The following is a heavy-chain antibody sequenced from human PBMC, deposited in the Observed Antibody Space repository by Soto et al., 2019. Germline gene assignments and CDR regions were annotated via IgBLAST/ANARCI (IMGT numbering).Heavy chain of an antibody. V-gene: IGHV4-30-4*01. CDR3: ARIHFGDEPSYYYYGMDV. Sequence: PSETLSPTCTVSGGSFSSGDYYWSWVRQPPGKGLEWIGYIYYTGSTFNNPSLKSRVSISIDTSKTQFSLKLSSVTAADTAVYYCARIHFGDEPSYYYYGMDVWGQGTTVTVSS. CDR2: IYYTGST. D-gene: IGHD4-17*01. CDR1: GGSFSSGDYY. J-gene: IGHJ6*02.